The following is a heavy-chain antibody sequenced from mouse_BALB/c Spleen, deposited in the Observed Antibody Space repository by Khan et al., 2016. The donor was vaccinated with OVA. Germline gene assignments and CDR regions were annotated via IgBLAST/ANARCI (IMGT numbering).Heavy chain of an antibody. Sequence: VQLKESGPGLVKPSQSLSLTCTVTGYSITSGYGWNWIRQFPGNKLEWMGYISYSGSTNYNTSLKSRISITRDTSKNQFFLQSNSVTTEDTATYYCARTARIKYWGQGTTLTVSS. CDR2: ISYSGST. CDR1: GYSITSGYG. J-gene: IGHJ2*01. V-gene: IGHV3-2*02. CDR3: ARTARIKY. D-gene: IGHD1-2*01.